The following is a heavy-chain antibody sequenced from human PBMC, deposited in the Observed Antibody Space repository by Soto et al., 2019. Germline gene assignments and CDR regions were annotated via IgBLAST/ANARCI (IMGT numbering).Heavy chain of an antibody. CDR2: IKSKTDGGTT. CDR1: GFTFSNAW. V-gene: IGHV3-15*01. D-gene: IGHD3-22*01. J-gene: IGHJ4*02. Sequence: PGGSLRLYCAASGFTFSNAWMSWVRQAPGKGLEWVGRIKSKTDGGTTDYAAPVKGRFTISRDDSKNTLYLQMDSLKTEDTAAYYCTTDDSSGYVYWGQGTLVTVSS. CDR3: TTDDSSGYVY.